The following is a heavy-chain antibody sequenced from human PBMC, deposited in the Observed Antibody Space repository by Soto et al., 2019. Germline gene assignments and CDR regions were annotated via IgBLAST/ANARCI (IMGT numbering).Heavy chain of an antibody. D-gene: IGHD6-6*01. CDR1: GFTVSSFE. CDR3: ARATYSSLYYFGS. J-gene: IGHJ4*02. Sequence: PWGSLRLSCLASGFTVSSFEMNWVRQAPGKGLEWVSKIGSSGSTIWYADSVKGRFTISRDNAKNSLYLQMNSLRGEDTAVYYCARATYSSLYYFGSRGTGTLATVSS. CDR2: IGSSGSTI. V-gene: IGHV3-48*03.